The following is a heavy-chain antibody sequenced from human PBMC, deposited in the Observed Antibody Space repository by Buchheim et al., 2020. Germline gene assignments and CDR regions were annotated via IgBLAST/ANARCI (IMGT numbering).Heavy chain of an antibody. D-gene: IGHD3-10*01. CDR3: ARDQWFGELWRDYYGMDV. CDR2: ISYDGSNK. V-gene: IGHV3-30-3*01. J-gene: IGHJ6*02. CDR1: GFTFSSYA. Sequence: QVQLVESGGGVVQPGRSLRLSCAASGFTFSSYAMHWVRQAPGKGLEWVAVISYDGSNKYYADSVKGRFTISRDNSKNTLYLQMNSLRAEDTAVYYCARDQWFGELWRDYYGMDVWGQGTT.